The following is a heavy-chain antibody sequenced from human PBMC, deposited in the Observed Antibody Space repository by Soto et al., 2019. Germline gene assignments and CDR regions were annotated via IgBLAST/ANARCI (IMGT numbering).Heavy chain of an antibody. CDR3: AKLWSGRNSNLDY. J-gene: IGHJ4*02. V-gene: IGHV4-34*01. CDR2: INHSGST. Sequence: SETLSLTCAVYGGSFSGYYWSWIRQPPGKGLEWIGEINHSGSTNYNPSLKSRVTISVDTSKNQFSLKLSSGTAADTAVYYCAKLWSGRNSNLDYWGQGTLSPSPQ. CDR1: GGSFSGYY. D-gene: IGHD3-10*02.